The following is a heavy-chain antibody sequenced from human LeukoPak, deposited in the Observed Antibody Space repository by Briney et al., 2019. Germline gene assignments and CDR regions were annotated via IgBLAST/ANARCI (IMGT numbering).Heavy chain of an antibody. CDR3: AKDRTPGFQ. CDR1: GFTFSLYN. CDR2: ISGSGGST. J-gene: IGHJ4*02. Sequence: GGSLRLSCAASGFTFSLYNMNWVRQAPGKGLEWVSAISGSGGSTYYADSVKGRFTISRDNSKNTLYLQMNSLRAEDTAVYYCAKDRTPGFQWGQGTLVTVSS. V-gene: IGHV3-23*01. D-gene: IGHD1-14*01.